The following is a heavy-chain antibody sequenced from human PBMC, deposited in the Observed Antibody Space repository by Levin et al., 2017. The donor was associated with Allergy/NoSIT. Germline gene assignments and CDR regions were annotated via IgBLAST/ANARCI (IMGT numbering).Heavy chain of an antibody. Sequence: GGSLRLSCAASGFTFSGSAMHWVRQASGKGLEWVGRIRSKANSYATAYAASVKGRFTISRDDSKNTAYLQMNSLKTEDTAVYYCTSSLLLWFGELLIAPGEYYGMDVWGQGTTVTVSS. CDR2: IRSKANSYAT. CDR3: TSSLLLWFGELLIAPGEYYGMDV. D-gene: IGHD3-10*01. J-gene: IGHJ6*02. V-gene: IGHV3-73*01. CDR1: GFTFSGSA.